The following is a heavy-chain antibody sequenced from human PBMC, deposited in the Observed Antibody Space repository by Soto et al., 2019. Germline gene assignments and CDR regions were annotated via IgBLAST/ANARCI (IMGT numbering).Heavy chain of an antibody. CDR2: ISAYNGNT. D-gene: IGHD3-22*01. V-gene: IGHV1-18*01. J-gene: IGHJ4*02. CDR3: ASSRPYYYDSSGYYSSFDY. Sequence: SGKVSCKASGYTFTSYGISWVRQAPGQGLEWMGWISAYNGNTNYAQKLQGRVTMTTDTSTSTAYMELRSLRSDDTAVYYCASSRPYYYDSSGYYSSFDYWGQGTLVTVSS. CDR1: GYTFTSYG.